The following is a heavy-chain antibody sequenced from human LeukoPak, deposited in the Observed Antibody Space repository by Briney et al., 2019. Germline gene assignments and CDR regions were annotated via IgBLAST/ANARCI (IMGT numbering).Heavy chain of an antibody. CDR3: AKSAKLSYGGNSG. D-gene: IGHD4-23*01. V-gene: IGHV3-30*02. CDR1: GFTFSTHG. J-gene: IGHJ4*02. CDR2: IRYDGSNK. Sequence: PGGSLRLSCAASGFTFSTHGMHWVRQAPGKGLEWVAFIRYDGSNKYYADSVKGRFTISRDNSKNTLYLQMNSLRAEDTAVYYCAKSAKLSYGGNSGWGQGTLVTVSS.